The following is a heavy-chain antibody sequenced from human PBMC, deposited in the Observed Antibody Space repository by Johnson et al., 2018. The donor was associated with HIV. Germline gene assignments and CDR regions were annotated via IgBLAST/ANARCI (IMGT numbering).Heavy chain of an antibody. D-gene: IGHD2-2*01. CDR2: IKSKNDGGTT. CDR1: GFIFSHAW. V-gene: IGHV3-15*01. CDR3: ARDVVPAANAFDI. J-gene: IGHJ3*02. Sequence: VQLMESGGGLVQHGGSLRLSCAASGFIFSHAWMSWVRQAPGKGLEWVGRIKSKNDGGTTDYAAPVKGRFTISSDDSKNTRFLQMNSLRAEDTAVYYCARDVVPAANAFDIWGQGIMVIVSS.